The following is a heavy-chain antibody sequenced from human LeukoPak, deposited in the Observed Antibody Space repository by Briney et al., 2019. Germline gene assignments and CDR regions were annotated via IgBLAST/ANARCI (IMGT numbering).Heavy chain of an antibody. V-gene: IGHV4-61*02. D-gene: IGHD2-15*01. CDR1: GGSISSGSYY. J-gene: IGHJ5*02. Sequence: SQTLSLTCTVSGGSISSGSYYWSWIRQPAGKGLEWIGRIYTRGSTNYNPSLKSRVTISVDTSKNQFSLKLSSVTAADTAVYYCARDWGYCSGGSCYFWFDPWGQGTLVTVSS. CDR3: ARDWGYCSGGSCYFWFDP. CDR2: IYTRGST.